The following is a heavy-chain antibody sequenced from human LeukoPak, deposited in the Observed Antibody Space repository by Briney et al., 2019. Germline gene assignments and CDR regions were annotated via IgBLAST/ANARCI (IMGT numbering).Heavy chain of an antibody. V-gene: IGHV3-49*04. J-gene: IGHJ4*02. D-gene: IGHD4-17*01. Sequence: GGSLRLSCTASGFTFGDYAMSWVRQAPGKGVEWASFIRSKSYGGTTEYDASVKGRFAISRDDSKNIAYLQMNSLKTEDTAVYYCTKPDYGDYLSGLWGQGTLVTVSS. CDR1: GFTFGDYA. CDR2: IRSKSYGGTT. CDR3: TKPDYGDYLSGL.